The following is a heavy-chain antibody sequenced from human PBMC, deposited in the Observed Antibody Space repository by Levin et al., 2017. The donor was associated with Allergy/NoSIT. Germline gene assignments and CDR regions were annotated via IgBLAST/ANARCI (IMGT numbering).Heavy chain of an antibody. CDR2: ISWNSGSI. CDR1: GFTFDDYA. CDR3: AKDMGPDIAARPEDYYDYYGMDV. V-gene: IGHV3-9*01. D-gene: IGHD6-6*01. Sequence: SLKISCAASGFTFDDYAMHWVRQAPGKGLEWVSGISWNSGSIGYADFVKGRFTISRDNAKNSLYLQMNSLRAEDTALYYCAKDMGPDIAARPEDYYDYYGMDVWGQGTTVTVSS. J-gene: IGHJ6*02.